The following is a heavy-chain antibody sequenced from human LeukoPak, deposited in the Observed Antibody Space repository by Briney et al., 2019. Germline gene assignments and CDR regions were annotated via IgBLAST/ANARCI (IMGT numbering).Heavy chain of an antibody. V-gene: IGHV1-2*02. Sequence: GASVKVSCKASGYTFTDYYIHWVRQAPGQGLEWMGWINPDSGGTKSSQKFQGRVTMTGDSSISTAYMELSGLRSDDSAIYYCARGVVYYRFDYWGQGTLVTVSS. CDR3: ARGVVYYRFDY. J-gene: IGHJ4*02. CDR2: INPDSGGT. CDR1: GYTFTDYY. D-gene: IGHD3-22*01.